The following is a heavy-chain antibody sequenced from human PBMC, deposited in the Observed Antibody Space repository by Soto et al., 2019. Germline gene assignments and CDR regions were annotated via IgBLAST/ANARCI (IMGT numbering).Heavy chain of an antibody. Sequence: PSETLSLTCTVSGGSISSSSYYWGWIRQPPGKGLEWIGSIYYSGSTYYNPSLKSRVTISVDTSKNQFSLKLSSVTAADTAVYYCARQGYDSSGYPFDYWGQGTLVTVSS. J-gene: IGHJ4*02. V-gene: IGHV4-39*01. CDR3: ARQGYDSSGYPFDY. CDR2: IYYSGST. CDR1: GGSISSSSYY. D-gene: IGHD3-22*01.